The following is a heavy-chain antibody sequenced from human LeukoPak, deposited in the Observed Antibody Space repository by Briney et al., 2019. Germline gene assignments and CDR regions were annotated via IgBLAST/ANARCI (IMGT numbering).Heavy chain of an antibody. CDR1: GFTFSSYE. CDR2: ISSSGSTI. CDR3: ARAVVYSYGPDAFDI. D-gene: IGHD5-18*01. Sequence: GGSLRLSCAASGFTFSSYEMNWVRQAPGKGLEWVSYISSSGSTIYYADSVKGRFTISRDNAKNSLYLQMNSLRAEDTAVYYCARAVVYSYGPDAFDIWSQGTMVTVSS. V-gene: IGHV3-48*03. J-gene: IGHJ3*02.